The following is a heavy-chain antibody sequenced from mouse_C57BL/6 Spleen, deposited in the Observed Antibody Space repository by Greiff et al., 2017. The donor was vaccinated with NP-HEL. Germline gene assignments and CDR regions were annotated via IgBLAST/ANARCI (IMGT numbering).Heavy chain of an antibody. CDR3: ARQTAQATDYAMDY. J-gene: IGHJ4*01. CDR1: GFTFSSYG. CDR2: ISSGGSYT. V-gene: IGHV5-6*01. D-gene: IGHD3-2*02. Sequence: EVQLKESGGDLVKPGGSLKLSCAASGFTFSSYGMSWVRQTPDKRLEWVATISSGGSYTYYPDSVKGRFTISRDNAKNTLYLQMSSLKSEDTAMYYCARQTAQATDYAMDYWGQGTSVTVSS.